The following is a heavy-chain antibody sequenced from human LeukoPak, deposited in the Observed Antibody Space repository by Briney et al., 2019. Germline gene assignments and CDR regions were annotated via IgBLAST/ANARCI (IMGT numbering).Heavy chain of an antibody. V-gene: IGHV3-21*04. D-gene: IGHD6-13*01. CDR3: AKAIIAAAGIAPTDY. CDR1: GFTFSSYS. Sequence: GGSLRLSCAASGFTFSSYSMNWVRQAPGKGLEWVSSISSSSSYIYYADSVKGRFTISRDNAKNTLYLQMNSLRAEDTAVYYCAKAIIAAAGIAPTDYWGQGTLVTVSS. J-gene: IGHJ4*02. CDR2: ISSSSSYI.